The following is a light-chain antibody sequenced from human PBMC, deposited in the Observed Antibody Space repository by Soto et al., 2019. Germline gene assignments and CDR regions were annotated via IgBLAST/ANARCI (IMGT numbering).Light chain of an antibody. J-gene: IGKJ1*01. Sequence: DIVMTQSPDSLAVSLGERSTINCKSSQSVLYSSNNKNYLAWYQQKPGQPPKLLIYWASTRESGVPDRFTGSGSGTDFTLTISSLQAEDVAVYYCQQYYRSRTFGQGTKVEIK. CDR2: WAS. CDR1: QSVLYSSNNKNY. V-gene: IGKV4-1*01. CDR3: QQYYRSRT.